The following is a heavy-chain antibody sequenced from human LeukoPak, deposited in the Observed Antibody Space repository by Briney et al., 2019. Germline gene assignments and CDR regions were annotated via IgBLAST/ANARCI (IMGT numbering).Heavy chain of an antibody. V-gene: IGHV4-39*01. J-gene: IGHJ4*02. CDR2: IYYSGNT. CDR3: ASAFEGTQSGLEY. CDR1: GGSISSSNYY. Sequence: PSETLSLTCTVSGGSISSSNYYWAWTRQPPGKGLEWLGAIYYSGNTYYNPSLKSRVTISVDTSKNQFSLRLRSVTAADTAVYYCASAFEGTQSGLEYWGQGTLVTVSS. D-gene: IGHD1-1*01.